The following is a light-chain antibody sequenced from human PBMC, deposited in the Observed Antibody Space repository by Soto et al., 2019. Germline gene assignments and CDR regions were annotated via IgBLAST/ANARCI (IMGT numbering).Light chain of an antibody. Sequence: EIVLTQSPGTLSVSRGETATLSCRASQYIGSNLAWYQQKPGQAPGLLIYGASTRATGIPTRFSGSGSGTDFTLTISSLEPEDFAVYYCQQRNRWPPVTFGGGTKVDIK. V-gene: IGKV3-11*01. CDR1: QYIGSN. CDR3: QQRNRWPPVT. CDR2: GAS. J-gene: IGKJ4*01.